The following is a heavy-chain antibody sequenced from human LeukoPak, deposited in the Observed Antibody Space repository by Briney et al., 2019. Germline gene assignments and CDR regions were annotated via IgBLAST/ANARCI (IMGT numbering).Heavy chain of an antibody. CDR1: GYTFSGYY. V-gene: IGHV1-2*02. CDR3: AAATTGTTFFDY. J-gene: IGHJ4*02. Sequence: ASVKVSCKAPGYTFSGYYMFWVRQAPGQGLEWMGWINSDSGATNYAQKFQGRVTMTRDTSISTAYMELSSLRSDDTGVYYCAAATTGTTFFDYWGQGTLDNVSS. D-gene: IGHD1-1*01. CDR2: INSDSGAT.